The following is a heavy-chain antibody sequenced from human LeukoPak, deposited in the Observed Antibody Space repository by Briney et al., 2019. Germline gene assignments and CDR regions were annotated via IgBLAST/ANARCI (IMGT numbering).Heavy chain of an antibody. Sequence: ASVKVSCKASGYTFTGYYMHWVRQAPGQGLEWMGWINPNSGGTNYAQKFQGRVTMTRDTSISTAYMELSRLRSDGTAVYYCATHYYGSGSYYQYFDYWGQGTLVTVSS. D-gene: IGHD3-10*01. CDR2: INPNSGGT. CDR1: GYTFTGYY. J-gene: IGHJ4*02. V-gene: IGHV1-2*02. CDR3: ATHYYGSGSYYQYFDY.